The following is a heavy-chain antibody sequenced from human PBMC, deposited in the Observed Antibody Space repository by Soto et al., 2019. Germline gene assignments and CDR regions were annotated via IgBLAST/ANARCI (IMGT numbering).Heavy chain of an antibody. CDR2: ISAYNGNT. V-gene: IGHV1-18*01. D-gene: IGHD5-12*01. CDR3: ARVYSGYDRHAFDN. CDR1: GYTFTSYG. Sequence: ASVKVSCKASGYTFTSYGISWVRQAPGQGLEWMGWISAYNGNTNYAQKLQGRVTMTTDTSTSTAYMELRSLSSDDTAEYYCARVYSGYDRHAFDNWGQGTMVTVSS. J-gene: IGHJ3*02.